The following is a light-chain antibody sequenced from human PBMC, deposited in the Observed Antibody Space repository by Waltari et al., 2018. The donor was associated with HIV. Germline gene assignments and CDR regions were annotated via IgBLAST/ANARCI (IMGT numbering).Light chain of an antibody. V-gene: IGKV2-28*01. CDR1: ESLLYDNGYSY. Sequence: ETVMTQSPLSLPVTPGEPASISCTSSESLLYDNGYSYLDWYVQKPGQSPQLLIYLGSPRASGVPDRFSGSGSGTDFTLKISRVEAGDVGVYYCMQALQTPRTFDQGTKVEIK. CDR3: MQALQTPRT. CDR2: LGS. J-gene: IGKJ1*01.